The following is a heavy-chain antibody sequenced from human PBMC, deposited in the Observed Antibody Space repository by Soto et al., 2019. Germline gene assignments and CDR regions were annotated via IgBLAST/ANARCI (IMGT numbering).Heavy chain of an antibody. CDR1: GFTFSSYG. CDR3: ARARGSSWEYNWFDP. Sequence: QVQLVESGGGVVQPGRSLRLSCAASGFTFSSYGMHWVRQAPGKGLEWVAVIWYDGTNKYYADSVKGRFTISRDNSKNTLYLQMNSLRAEYTAVYYCARARGSSWEYNWFDPWGQGTLVTVSS. J-gene: IGHJ5*02. V-gene: IGHV3-33*01. D-gene: IGHD6-13*01. CDR2: IWYDGTNK.